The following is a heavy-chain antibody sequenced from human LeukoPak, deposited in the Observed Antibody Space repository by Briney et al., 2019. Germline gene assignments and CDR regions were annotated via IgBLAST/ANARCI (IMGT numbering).Heavy chain of an antibody. V-gene: IGHV4-39*01. J-gene: IGHJ6*02. CDR3: ARLVGYCSGGSCQYYYCYYGMDV. D-gene: IGHD2-15*01. CDR2: IYYSGST. Sequence: SETLCLTCTVSGVSFSSCSYYWGWIRRPPGKGLEWIGSIYYSGSTYYNPSLKSRVTISVDTSKNQFSLKLSSVTAADTAVYYCARLVGYCSGGSCQYYYCYYGMDVWGQGTTVTVSS. CDR1: GVSFSSCSYY.